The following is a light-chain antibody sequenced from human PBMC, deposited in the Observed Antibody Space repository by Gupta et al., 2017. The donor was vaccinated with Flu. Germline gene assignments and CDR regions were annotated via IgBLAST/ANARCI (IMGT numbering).Light chain of an antibody. Sequence: QAEVTQEPSLTVSPGGPVTLTCASTAGAVTDAYYPNWFQLKPGQAPTILIYSTNRKNSWTPARFSGSLVGGKAALTLSDVQPEDEADYYCLLYFGGAQGVFGGGTKLTVL. J-gene: IGLJ3*02. V-gene: IGLV7-43*01. CDR2: STN. CDR1: AGAVTDAYY. CDR3: LLYFGGAQGV.